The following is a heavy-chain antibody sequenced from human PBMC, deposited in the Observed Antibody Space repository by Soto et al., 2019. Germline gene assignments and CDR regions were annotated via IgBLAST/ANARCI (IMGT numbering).Heavy chain of an antibody. CDR1: GFTFSNAW. J-gene: IGHJ4*02. Sequence: GGSLRLSWAASGFTFSNAWMSWVRQAPGKGLEWVGRIKSKTDGGTTDYAAPVKGRFTISRDDSKNTLYLQMNSLKTEDTAVYYCSTLGYCSGGSCYGYWGQGTLVTVFS. CDR2: IKSKTDGGTT. D-gene: IGHD2-15*01. V-gene: IGHV3-15*01. CDR3: STLGYCSGGSCYGY.